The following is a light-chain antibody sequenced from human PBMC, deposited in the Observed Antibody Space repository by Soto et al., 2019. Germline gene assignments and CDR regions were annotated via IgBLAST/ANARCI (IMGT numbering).Light chain of an antibody. V-gene: IGKV2-24*01. CDR2: SIS. CDR3: MQATQYPPYT. J-gene: IGKJ2*01. Sequence: DIVLTQPPLSSPVTLGQPASITCRSSQSLLHSDGNTYLSWLHQRPGQPPRLLIYSISNRLSGXPXRXNGSGAGTDFTLKISRVEADDVGIYYCMQATQYPPYTFGQGTKLEI. CDR1: QSLLHSDGNTY.